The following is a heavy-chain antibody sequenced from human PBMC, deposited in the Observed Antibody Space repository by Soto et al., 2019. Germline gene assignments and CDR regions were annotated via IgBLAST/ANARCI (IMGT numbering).Heavy chain of an antibody. Sequence: GGSLRLSCAASGFTFSSYDMHWVRQATGKGLEWVSAIGTGGGTYYPDSVKGRFTISRENSKNTLYLQMNSLRAEDTAVYYCANRGDYIWGSYRSEYYFEYWGQGTLVTVSS. CDR2: IGTGGGT. V-gene: IGHV3-13*01. CDR3: ANRGDYIWGSYRSEYYFEY. D-gene: IGHD3-16*02. J-gene: IGHJ4*02. CDR1: GFTFSSYD.